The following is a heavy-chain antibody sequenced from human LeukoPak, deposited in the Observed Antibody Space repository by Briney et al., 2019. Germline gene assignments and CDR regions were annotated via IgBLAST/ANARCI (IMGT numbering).Heavy chain of an antibody. CDR2: INPSGGST. J-gene: IGHJ4*02. CDR3: ARDSARPVGATGPAFDY. Sequence: ASVKVSCKASGYTFTRYYIHCVRQAPGQGLEWMGIINPSGGSTNYAQKFQGRVTITRDTSTSTVYMELKSLRSDDTAVYYCARDSARPVGATGPAFDYWGQGTLVTVSS. CDR1: GYTFTRYY. D-gene: IGHD1-26*01. V-gene: IGHV1-46*01.